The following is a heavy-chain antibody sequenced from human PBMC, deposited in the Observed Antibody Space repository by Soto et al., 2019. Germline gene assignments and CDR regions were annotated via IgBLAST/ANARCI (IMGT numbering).Heavy chain of an antibody. CDR3: ESMEADYRSGPYSWFDP. CDR1: GYSLTSYW. D-gene: IGHD6-19*01. Sequence: GESLKISCKGSGYSLTSYWIGWVRQMPRKGLQWLGVIYPGDSDTRYSASFQVQVTISADKSIITAYLQWVILKASDTAIYYCESMEADYRSGPYSWFDPWSEGTVVTL. CDR2: IYPGDSDT. J-gene: IGHJ5*02. V-gene: IGHV5-51*01.